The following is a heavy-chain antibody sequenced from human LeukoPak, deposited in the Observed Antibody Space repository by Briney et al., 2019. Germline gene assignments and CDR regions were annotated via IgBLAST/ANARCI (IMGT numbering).Heavy chain of an antibody. V-gene: IGHV3-66*01. J-gene: IGHJ4*02. D-gene: IGHD4-17*01. CDR3: ARDRAYGDYLDY. CDR1: GFTVSSNY. CDR2: IYSGGST. Sequence: QPGGSLRLSCAASGFTVSSNYMSWVRQAPGKGLEWVSVIYSGGSTFYADSVQGRFTISRDNSNNTLFLQMNRLRAEDTAVYYCARDRAYGDYLDYWGQGTLVTVSS.